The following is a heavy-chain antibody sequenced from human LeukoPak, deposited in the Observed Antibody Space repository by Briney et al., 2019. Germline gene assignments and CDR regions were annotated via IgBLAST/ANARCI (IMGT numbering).Heavy chain of an antibody. J-gene: IGHJ6*03. Sequence: SETLSLTCAVSGYSISSGYYWGWIRQPPGKGLEWIGYIYYSGSTNYNPSLKSRVTISVDTSKNQFSLKLSSVTAADTAVYYCAGTTYSRYYYYYMDVWGKGTTVTVSS. CDR2: IYYSGST. CDR3: AGTTYSRYYYYYMDV. V-gene: IGHV4-38-2*01. CDR1: GYSISSGYY. D-gene: IGHD2/OR15-2a*01.